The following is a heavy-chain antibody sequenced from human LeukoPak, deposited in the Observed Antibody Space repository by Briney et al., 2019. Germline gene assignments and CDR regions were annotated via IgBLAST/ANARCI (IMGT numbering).Heavy chain of an antibody. CDR1: GYMFSDYY. Sequence: PWGSLRLSCAASGYMFSDYYMSWIRQAPEKGLEWLSYISHSGSTIYYADSVKGRFTISRDNSKNTLYLQMNSLRAEDTAVYYCAKDLVVVVMAPSDAFDIWGQGTMVTVSS. CDR2: ISHSGSTI. J-gene: IGHJ3*02. CDR3: AKDLVVVVMAPSDAFDI. D-gene: IGHD3-22*01. V-gene: IGHV3-11*01.